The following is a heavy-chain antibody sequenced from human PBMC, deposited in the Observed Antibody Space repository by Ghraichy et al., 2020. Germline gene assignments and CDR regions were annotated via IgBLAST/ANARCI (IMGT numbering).Heavy chain of an antibody. J-gene: IGHJ4*02. Sequence: SETLSLTCAVYGGSFSGYYWSWIRQPPGKGLEWIGEINHSGSTNYNPSLKSRVTISVDTSKNQFSLKLSSVTAADTAVYYCAREGGVDVGMREYWGQGTLVTVSS. CDR1: GGSFSGYY. CDR3: AREGGVDVGMREY. D-gene: IGHD3-16*01. V-gene: IGHV4-34*01. CDR2: INHSGST.